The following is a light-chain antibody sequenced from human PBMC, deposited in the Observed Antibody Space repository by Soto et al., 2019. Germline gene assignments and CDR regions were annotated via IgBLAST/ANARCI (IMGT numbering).Light chain of an antibody. J-gene: IGKJ1*01. V-gene: IGKV3-11*01. Sequence: EIVLTQSPATLSLSPGERATLSCRASQSVSSYLAWYQQKPGQAPRLLIYDASNRATSIPARFSGSGSGTDFTLTIRSLEPEDFAVYYCQQRSNWPWTFGQGTKVEIK. CDR1: QSVSSY. CDR3: QQRSNWPWT. CDR2: DAS.